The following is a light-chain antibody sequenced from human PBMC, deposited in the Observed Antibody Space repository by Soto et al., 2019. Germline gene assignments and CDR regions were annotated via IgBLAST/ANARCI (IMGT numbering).Light chain of an antibody. CDR1: RSVGTF. CDR3: QQYGSSPTT. J-gene: IGKJ1*01. CDR2: GAS. Sequence: MTQSPATLSVSPGERATLSCRASRSVGTFLAWYQQKPGQAPRLLIYGASSRATGIPDRFSGSGSGTDFTLTISRLEPEDFAVYYCQQYGSSPTTFGQGTKVDI. V-gene: IGKV3-20*01.